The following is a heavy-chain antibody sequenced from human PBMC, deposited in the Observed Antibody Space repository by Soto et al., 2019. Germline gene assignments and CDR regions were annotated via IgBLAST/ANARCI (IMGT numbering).Heavy chain of an antibody. Sequence: SETLSLTCTVSGGSISSGGYYWSWIRQHPGKGLEWIGYIYYSGSTYYNPSLKSRVTISVDTSKNQFSLKLSSVTAAETAVYYCARGYDILTHFDYWGQGTLVTVSS. CDR3: ARGYDILTHFDY. CDR2: IYYSGST. CDR1: GGSISSGGYY. J-gene: IGHJ4*02. V-gene: IGHV4-31*03. D-gene: IGHD3-9*01.